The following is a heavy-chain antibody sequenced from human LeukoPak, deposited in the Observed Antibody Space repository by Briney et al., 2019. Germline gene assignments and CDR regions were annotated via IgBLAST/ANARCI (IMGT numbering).Heavy chain of an antibody. J-gene: IGHJ4*02. CDR2: IYNSGST. V-gene: IGHV4-59*01. CDR3: AAEFSNEQWLDWDY. CDR1: ADSISNYY. D-gene: IGHD6-19*01. Sequence: SETLSLTCTVSADSISNYYWNWLRQPPGKGLEWIGYIYNSGSTNYNTSLKSRVTISMDTSKNQFSLKLSSVTAADTAVYCAAEFSNEQWLDWDYWGQGTLVTVSS.